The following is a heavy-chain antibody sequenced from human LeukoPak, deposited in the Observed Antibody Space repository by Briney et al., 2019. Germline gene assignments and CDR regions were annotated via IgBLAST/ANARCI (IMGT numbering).Heavy chain of an antibody. CDR2: INPNSGGT. CDR1: GYTFTCYY. V-gene: IGHV1-2*02. Sequence: ASVKVSCKASGYTFTCYYMHWVRQAPGQGLEWMGWINPNSGGTNYAQKFQGRVTMTRDTSISTAYMELSRLRSDDTAVYYCARDWARDTMIVEKWGQGTLVTVSS. CDR3: ARDWARDTMIVEK. D-gene: IGHD3-22*01. J-gene: IGHJ4*02.